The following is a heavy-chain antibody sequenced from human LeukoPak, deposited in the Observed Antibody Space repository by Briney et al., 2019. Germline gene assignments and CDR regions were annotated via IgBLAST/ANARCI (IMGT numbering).Heavy chain of an antibody. V-gene: IGHV4-59*11. CDR3: ARDLCSGVSCYPYYFDY. J-gene: IGHJ4*02. Sequence: KSSETLSLTCSVSGASISSHYWSWIRQPPGKGLEWIGYIYYSGTTNYNPSLKSRVTISVDTSKNQFSLKLTSVTAADTAVYYCARDLCSGVSCYPYYFDYWGQGTLVTVSS. CDR1: GASISSHY. D-gene: IGHD2-15*01. CDR2: IYYSGTT.